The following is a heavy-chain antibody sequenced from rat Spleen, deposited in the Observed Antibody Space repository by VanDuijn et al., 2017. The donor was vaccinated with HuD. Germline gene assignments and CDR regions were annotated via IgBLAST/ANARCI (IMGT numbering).Heavy chain of an antibody. CDR1: GFTFNHYW. D-gene: IGHD1-4*01. CDR2: ISYDGSHT. J-gene: IGHJ3*01. CDR3: ARVGTRVSRFAY. V-gene: IGHV5-31*01. Sequence: EVQLVESGGGLVQPGRSLKLSCVASGFTFNHYWMTWIRQAPGKGLEWIACISYDGSHTYYRDSVKGRFSISRDNARRTLSLQMDSLRSEDTATYYCARVGTRVSRFAYWGQGTLVTVSS.